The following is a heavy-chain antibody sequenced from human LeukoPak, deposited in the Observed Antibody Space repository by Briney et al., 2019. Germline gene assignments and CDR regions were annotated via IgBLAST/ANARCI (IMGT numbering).Heavy chain of an antibody. CDR3: ASGETTAFDY. D-gene: IGHD4-11*01. J-gene: IGHJ4*02. CDR2: ISYDGSDK. Sequence: PGGSLRLSCAASGFTFSSYGMHWVRQAPGKGLERVAVISYDGSDKFSADSVKGRFTISRDNSKNTLYLQMNSLRAEDTAVYYCASGETTAFDYWGQATLVSVCS. CDR1: GFTFSSYG. V-gene: IGHV3-30*03.